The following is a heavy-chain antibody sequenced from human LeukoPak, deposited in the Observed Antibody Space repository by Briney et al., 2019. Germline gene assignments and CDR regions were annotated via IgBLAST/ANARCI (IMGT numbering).Heavy chain of an antibody. J-gene: IGHJ3*02. CDR2: ISGSDDST. CDR3: ARDAWGRRAFDI. CDR1: GFTFSSYA. Sequence: GGSLRLSCAASGFTFSSYAMSWVRQAPGKGLEWVSSISGSDDSTYYADSVKGRFTISRDDSKNTLYLQMNSLRSEDTAVYYCARDAWGRRAFDIWGQGTMVTVSS. V-gene: IGHV3-23*01. D-gene: IGHD3-16*01.